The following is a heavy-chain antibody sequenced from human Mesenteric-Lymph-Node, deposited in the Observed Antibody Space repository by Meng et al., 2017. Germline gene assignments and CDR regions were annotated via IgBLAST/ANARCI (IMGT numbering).Heavy chain of an antibody. Sequence: GRLPQGAAGLLKHSVTLSLTCAFSGGPFSVYFWGWIRQPPGKGLEWIGEINHSGTTKYKPSLKSRVIISADTSKNQFSLKLSSVTAADTAVYYCSKWDSTSRKDYWGQGTLVTVS. CDR2: INHSGTT. J-gene: IGHJ4*02. D-gene: IGHD1-14*01. CDR3: SKWDSTSRKDY. CDR1: GGPFSVYF. V-gene: IGHV4-34*01.